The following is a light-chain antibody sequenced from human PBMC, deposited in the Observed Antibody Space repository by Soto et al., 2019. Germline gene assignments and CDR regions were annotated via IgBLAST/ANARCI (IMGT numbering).Light chain of an antibody. J-gene: IGKJ5*01. V-gene: IGKV3D-15*01. CDR2: DAS. Sequence: EIVLTQSPATLSLSPGERATPSCRASQRITTYLAWYQQKPGQTPRLLIYDASSRPTDIPARFSGNGSGTEFTLTISSLQSEDSAFYYCQQYNKWPITFGQGTRLEIK. CDR3: QQYNKWPIT. CDR1: QRITTY.